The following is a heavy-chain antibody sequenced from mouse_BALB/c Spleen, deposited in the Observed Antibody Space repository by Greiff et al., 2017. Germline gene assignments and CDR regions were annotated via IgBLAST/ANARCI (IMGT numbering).Heavy chain of an antibody. J-gene: IGHJ4*01. CDR2: INSNGGST. Sequence: EVQVVESGGGLVKLGGSLKLSCAASGFTFSSYYMSWVRQTPEKRLELVAAINSNGGSTYYPDTVKGRFTISRDNAKNTLYLQMSSLKSEDTALYYCARSSSFYAMDYWGQGTSVTVSS. CDR1: GFTFSSYY. CDR3: ARSSSFYAMDY. V-gene: IGHV5-6-2*01. D-gene: IGHD1-1*01.